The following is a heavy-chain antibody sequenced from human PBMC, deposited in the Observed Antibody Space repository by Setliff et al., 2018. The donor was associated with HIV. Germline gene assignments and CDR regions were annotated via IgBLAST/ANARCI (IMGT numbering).Heavy chain of an antibody. Sequence: PSETLSLTCTVSGGSISSTNYYWGWIRQTPGKGLEWIGSIYYSGTTYYSPSLESRVTMSVDTSKNQFSLRVRSVTAADTAVYYCARVVKGYNWNYFDYWGQGTLVTVSS. V-gene: IGHV4-39*07. J-gene: IGHJ4*02. CDR2: IYYSGTT. CDR3: ARVVKGYNWNYFDY. D-gene: IGHD1-20*01. CDR1: GGSISSTNYY.